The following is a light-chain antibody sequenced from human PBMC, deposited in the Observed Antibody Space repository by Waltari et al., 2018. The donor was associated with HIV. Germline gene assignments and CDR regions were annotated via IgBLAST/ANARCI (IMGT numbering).Light chain of an antibody. CDR2: DAS. CDR1: QSVSSY. J-gene: IGKJ1*01. CDR3: QQSDTTPWT. V-gene: IGKV3-11*01. Sequence: EIVLTQSPATLSLSPGERATLSCRASQSVSSYLAWYQQKPGQAPRLLIYDASNRATGIPARFSGSGSGTDFTLTISSLQPEDFAIYYCQQSDTTPWTFGQGTKVDLK.